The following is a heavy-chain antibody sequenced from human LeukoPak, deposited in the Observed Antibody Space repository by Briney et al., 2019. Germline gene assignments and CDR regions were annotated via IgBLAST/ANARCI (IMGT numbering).Heavy chain of an antibody. CDR3: ARARTSYYCSGGSCSVDYYYMDV. CDR1: GDSVSSNSGT. J-gene: IGHJ6*03. Sequence: QTLSLTCAISGDSVSSNSGTWNWSRQSPSRGLEWLGRTYYRSRWSKDYALFVKILITINPDTSKNQFSLHLNSVPPEDTAVYYCARARTSYYCSGGSCSVDYYYMDVWGKGTTVTVSS. D-gene: IGHD2-15*01. CDR2: TYYRSRWSK. V-gene: IGHV6-1*01.